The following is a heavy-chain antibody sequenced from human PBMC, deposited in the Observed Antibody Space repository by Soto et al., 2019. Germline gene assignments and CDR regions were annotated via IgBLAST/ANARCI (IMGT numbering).Heavy chain of an antibody. CDR2: IKQDGSEK. CDR3: ARVAYGNGWIFDH. CDR1: GFAFSNYW. Sequence: EVQLVESGGGLVQPGGSLRLSCAAYGFAFSNYWMSWVRQAPGKGLEWVANIKQDGSEKYYVDSVKGRFTLSRDNAQNSLQLQMNSLRAEDTAIYFCARVAYGNGWIFDHWGQGTLVTVSS. D-gene: IGHD6-19*01. J-gene: IGHJ4*01. V-gene: IGHV3-7*01.